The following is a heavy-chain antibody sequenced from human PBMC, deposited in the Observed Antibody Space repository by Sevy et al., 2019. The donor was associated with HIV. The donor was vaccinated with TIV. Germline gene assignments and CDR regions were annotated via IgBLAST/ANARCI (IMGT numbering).Heavy chain of an antibody. D-gene: IGHD3-10*01. Sequence: ASVKVSCKASGYTFTGYYMHWVRQAPGQELEWMGWINPNSGGTNYAQKFQGRVTMTRDTSISTAYMELSGLRSDDTAVYYCARGGVTMVRGVIRHHYYYYGMDVWGQGTTVTVSS. V-gene: IGHV1-2*02. CDR1: GYTFTGYY. J-gene: IGHJ6*02. CDR3: ARGGVTMVRGVIRHHYYYYGMDV. CDR2: INPNSGGT.